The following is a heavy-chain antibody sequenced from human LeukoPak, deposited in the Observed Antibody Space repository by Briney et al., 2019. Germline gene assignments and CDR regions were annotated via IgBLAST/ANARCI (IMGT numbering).Heavy chain of an antibody. CDR3: AKDVGDYGDELDY. Sequence: GGSLRLSCAASGFTFRSYAMHWVRQAPGKGLEWVAFIRYDGSNKYYADSVKGRFTISRDNSKNTLYLQMNSLRAEDTAVYYCAKDVGDYGDELDYWGQGTLVTVSS. V-gene: IGHV3-30*02. D-gene: IGHD4-17*01. CDR1: GFTFRSYA. J-gene: IGHJ4*02. CDR2: IRYDGSNK.